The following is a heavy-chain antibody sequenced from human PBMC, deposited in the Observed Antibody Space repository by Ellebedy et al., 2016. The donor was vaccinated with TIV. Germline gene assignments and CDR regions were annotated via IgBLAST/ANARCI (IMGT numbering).Heavy chain of an antibody. CDR1: GFTFSGYY. CDR2: ISYSGDLM. CDR3: ARALMPGYSYGKIDY. Sequence: GESLKISCAASGFTFSGYYMSWFHQAPGKGPEWVSYISYSGDLMYYADSVKGRFTTSRDNAGNSLYLQMNSLRAEDTAVYYCARALMPGYSYGKIDYWGQGTQVTVSS. J-gene: IGHJ4*02. V-gene: IGHV3-11*01. D-gene: IGHD5-18*01.